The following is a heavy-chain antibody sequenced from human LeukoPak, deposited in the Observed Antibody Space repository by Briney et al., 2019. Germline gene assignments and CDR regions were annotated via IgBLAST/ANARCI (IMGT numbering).Heavy chain of an antibody. J-gene: IGHJ4*02. Sequence: PGESLRLSCAASGFTFSSSVMTWVRQAPGKGLEWVSAISGSGDSTYYADSVKGRFTISRDNSKNTLYLQMNSLRAEDTAVYYCAKTSGYSAYWGQGTLVPVSS. V-gene: IGHV3-23*01. CDR3: AKTSGYSAY. D-gene: IGHD5-12*01. CDR2: ISGSGDST. CDR1: GFTFSSSV.